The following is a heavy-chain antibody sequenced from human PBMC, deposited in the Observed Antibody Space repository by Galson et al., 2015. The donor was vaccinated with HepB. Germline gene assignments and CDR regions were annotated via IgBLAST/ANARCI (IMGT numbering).Heavy chain of an antibody. CDR1: GFSFSNYG. V-gene: IGHV3-33*01. D-gene: IGHD2-2*01. CDR2: IWYDGSNK. Sequence: SLRLSCAASGFSFSNYGMHWVRQAPGKGLEWVALIWYDGSNKYYADSVKGRFTISRDNSQRTLHLQMNSLRAEDTAVYYCARSVYQLPPPVRFGMDVWGQGTTVTVSS. J-gene: IGHJ6*02. CDR3: ARSVYQLPPPVRFGMDV.